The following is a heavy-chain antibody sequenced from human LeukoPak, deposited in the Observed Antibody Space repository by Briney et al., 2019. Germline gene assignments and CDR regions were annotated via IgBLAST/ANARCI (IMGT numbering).Heavy chain of an antibody. CDR3: ARDSGAVAPGSVDY. CDR2: ISSSGSTI. D-gene: IGHD6-19*01. J-gene: IGHJ4*02. V-gene: IGHV3-48*03. Sequence: GGSLRLSCATSGFTFSSYEMNWVRQAPGKGLEWVSYISSSGSTIYYADSVKGRFTISRDNAKNSLYLQMNSLRAEDTAVYYCARDSGAVAPGSVDYWGQGTLVTVSS. CDR1: GFTFSSYE.